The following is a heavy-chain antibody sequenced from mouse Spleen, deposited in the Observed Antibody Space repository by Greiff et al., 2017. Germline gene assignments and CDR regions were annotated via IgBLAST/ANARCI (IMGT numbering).Heavy chain of an antibody. CDR3: ASISSIVTHYYGMDY. CDR2: IYPGDGDT. V-gene: IGHV1-82*01. D-gene: IGHD2-5*01. Sequence: VQLVESGPELVKPGASVKISCKASGYAFSSPWMNWVKQRPGQGLEWIGRIYPGDGDTNYNGKFKDKATLTADKSSSTVYMQLSSLTSEDSAVYFCASISSIVTHYYGMDYWGQGTSVTVSS. J-gene: IGHJ4*01. CDR1: GYAFSSPW.